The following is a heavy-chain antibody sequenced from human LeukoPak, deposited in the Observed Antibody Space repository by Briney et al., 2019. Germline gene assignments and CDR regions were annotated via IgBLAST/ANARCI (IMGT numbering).Heavy chain of an antibody. V-gene: IGHV3-33*06. CDR3: AKAMGYCSSTSCYKSLYYYYYMDA. D-gene: IGHD2-2*01. Sequence: GRSLRLSCAASGFTFSSYGMHWVRQAPGKGLEWVAVIWYDGSNKYYADSVKGRFTISRDNSKNTLYLQMNSLRAEDTAVYYCAKAMGYCSSTSCYKSLYYYYYMDAWGKGTTVTVSS. CDR1: GFTFSSYG. J-gene: IGHJ6*03. CDR2: IWYDGSNK.